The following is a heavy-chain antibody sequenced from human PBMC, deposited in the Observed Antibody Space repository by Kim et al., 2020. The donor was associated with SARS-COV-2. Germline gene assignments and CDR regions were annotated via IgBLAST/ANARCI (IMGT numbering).Heavy chain of an antibody. Sequence: SETLSLTCTVSGGSISSYYWSWIRQPPGKGLEWIGYIYYSGSTNYNPSLKSRVTISVDTSKNQFSLKLSSVTAADTAVYYCARDGYYGSGRYYYGMDVWGQGTTVTVSS. CDR2: IYYSGST. D-gene: IGHD3-10*01. J-gene: IGHJ6*02. CDR3: ARDGYYGSGRYYYGMDV. CDR1: GGSISSYY. V-gene: IGHV4-59*13.